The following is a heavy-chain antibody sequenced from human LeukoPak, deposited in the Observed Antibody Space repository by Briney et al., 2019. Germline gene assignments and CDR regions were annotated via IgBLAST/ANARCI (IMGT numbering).Heavy chain of an antibody. CDR2: IYSVGGT. D-gene: IGHD3-3*01. CDR1: GFTVSSNY. Sequence: PGGSLRLSCAASGFTVSSNYMTWVRQAPGKGLEWVSLIYSVGGTYYTDSVKGRFTISRHSSKDTLYLQMNSLRGEDTAVYYCARFLGRITISGVVPYGMDVWGQGTTVTVSS. V-gene: IGHV3-53*04. J-gene: IGHJ6*02. CDR3: ARFLGRITISGVVPYGMDV.